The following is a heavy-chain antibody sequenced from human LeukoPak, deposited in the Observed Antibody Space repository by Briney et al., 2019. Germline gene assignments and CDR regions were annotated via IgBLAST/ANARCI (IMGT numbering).Heavy chain of an antibody. J-gene: IGHJ4*02. CDR1: GGSISSSSYY. V-gene: IGHV4-39*07. Sequence: SETLSLTCTVSGGSISSSSYYWGWIRQPPGKGLEWIGSIYYSGSTYYNPSHKSRVTISVDTSKNQFSLKLSSVTAADTAVYYCAREGQEMATIRSYFDYWGQGTLVTVSS. D-gene: IGHD5-24*01. CDR2: IYYSGST. CDR3: AREGQEMATIRSYFDY.